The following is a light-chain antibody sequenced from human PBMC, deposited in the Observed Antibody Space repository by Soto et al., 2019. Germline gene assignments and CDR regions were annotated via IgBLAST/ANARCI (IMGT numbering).Light chain of an antibody. Sequence: EIVLTQSPGTLSLSPGERATLPCRASQSVSSSYLAWYQQKPGQPPRLLIYGAYSRATGIPDRFSGSGSGTDFTLTISRLEPEEFAVDYCKQYGSSPITVGQGTRLELK. CDR3: KQYGSSPIT. CDR1: QSVSSSY. CDR2: GAY. J-gene: IGKJ5*01. V-gene: IGKV3-20*01.